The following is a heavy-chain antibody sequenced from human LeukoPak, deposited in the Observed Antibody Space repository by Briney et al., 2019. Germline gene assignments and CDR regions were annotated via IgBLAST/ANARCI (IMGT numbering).Heavy chain of an antibody. CDR2: ISSSSSYI. CDR1: GFTFSSYI. D-gene: IGHD6-13*01. CDR3: ARDPTFYSSSWYDY. Sequence: GGSLRLSCAASGFTFSSYIMNWVRQAPGKELEWVSSISSSSSYIYYADSVKGRFTISRDNAKNSLYLQMNSLRAEDTAVYYCARDPTFYSSSWYDYWGQGTLVTVSS. V-gene: IGHV3-21*01. J-gene: IGHJ4*02.